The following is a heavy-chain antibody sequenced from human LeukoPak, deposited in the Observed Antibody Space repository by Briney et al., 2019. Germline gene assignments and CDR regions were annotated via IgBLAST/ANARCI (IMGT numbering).Heavy chain of an antibody. J-gene: IGHJ5*02. Sequence: SSETLSLTCAVYGGSFSGYYWSWIRQPPGKGPEWIGYIYYSGSTYYNPSLKSRVTISVDTSKNHFSLKLSSVTAADTAVYYCARNIAVGGTIGLDPWGQGSLVTVSS. CDR2: IYYSGST. CDR1: GGSFSGYY. CDR3: ARNIAVGGTIGLDP. V-gene: IGHV4-34*01. D-gene: IGHD6-13*01.